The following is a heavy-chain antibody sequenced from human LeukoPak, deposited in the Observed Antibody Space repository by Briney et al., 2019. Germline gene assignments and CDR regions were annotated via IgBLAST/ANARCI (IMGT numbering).Heavy chain of an antibody. Sequence: GGSLRLSCAASGFTFSSYGMHWVRQAPGKGLEWVAFIRYDGSNKYYADSVKGRFTISRDNSKNTLYLQMNSLRAEDTAVYYCAKDRGFGIVVVRYFDYWGQGTLVTVSS. CDR1: GFTFSSYG. V-gene: IGHV3-30*02. CDR3: AKDRGFGIVVVRYFDY. J-gene: IGHJ4*02. D-gene: IGHD3-22*01. CDR2: IRYDGSNK.